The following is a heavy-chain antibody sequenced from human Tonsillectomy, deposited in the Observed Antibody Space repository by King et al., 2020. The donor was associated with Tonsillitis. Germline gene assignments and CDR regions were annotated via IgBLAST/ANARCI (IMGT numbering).Heavy chain of an antibody. CDR3: VKGGGTSYNYDFWSGLNWFDP. V-gene: IGHV3-64D*06. Sequence: VQLVESGGGLVQPGGSLRLSCSASGFTFSNYAMHWVRQAPGKGLEYVSAISSNGGSTYYADSVKGRFTISRDNSKNTLYLQMSSLRAEDTAVYYCVKGGGTSYNYDFWSGLNWFDPWGQGTLVTVSS. CDR2: ISSNGGST. CDR1: GFTFSNYA. J-gene: IGHJ5*02. D-gene: IGHD3-3*01.